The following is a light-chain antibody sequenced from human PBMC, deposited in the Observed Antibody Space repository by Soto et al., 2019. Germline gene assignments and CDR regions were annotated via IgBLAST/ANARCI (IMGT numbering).Light chain of an antibody. CDR2: WAS. CDR3: QQYHSIPIT. V-gene: IGKV4-1*01. CDR1: QSVFYRYNDKNS. Sequence: DIVMTQSPDFLAVSLGERATIHCKSSQSVFYRYNDKNSLAWYQQKPGQPPKLFIYWASTRESGVPDRFSGSGSGTDFTLTISSLQAEDVAVYYCQQYHSIPITFGQGTRLEIK. J-gene: IGKJ5*01.